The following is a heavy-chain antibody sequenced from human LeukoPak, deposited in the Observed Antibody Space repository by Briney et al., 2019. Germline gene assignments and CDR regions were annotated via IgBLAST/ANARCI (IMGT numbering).Heavy chain of an antibody. J-gene: IGHJ5*02. D-gene: IGHD2-15*01. CDR2: ISAYNGNT. Sequence: ASVTVSCKASGYTFTSYGMSWVRQAPGQGLEWMGWISAYNGNTNYAQKLQGRVTMTTDTSTSTAYMELRSLRSDDTAVYYCARDGPDVDCSGGSCYSGSWGQGTLVTVSS. CDR1: GYTFTSYG. V-gene: IGHV1-18*04. CDR3: ARDGPDVDCSGGSCYSGS.